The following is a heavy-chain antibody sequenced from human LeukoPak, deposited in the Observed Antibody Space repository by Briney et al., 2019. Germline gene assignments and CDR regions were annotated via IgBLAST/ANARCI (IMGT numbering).Heavy chain of an antibody. Sequence: GASVKVSCKASGYTFTSYYMHWVRQAPGQGLEWMGGIIPIFGTANYAQKFQGRVTITADESTSTAYMELSSLRSEDTAVYYCARALAAAAGRRAGMMGDWGQGTLVTVSS. J-gene: IGHJ4*02. CDR2: IIPIFGTA. CDR1: GYTFTSYY. CDR3: ARALAAAAGRRAGMMGD. D-gene: IGHD6-13*01. V-gene: IGHV1-69*13.